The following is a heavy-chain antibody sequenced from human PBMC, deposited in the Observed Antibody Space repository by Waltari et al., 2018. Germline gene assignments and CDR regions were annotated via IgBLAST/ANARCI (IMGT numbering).Heavy chain of an antibody. V-gene: IGHV1-69*04. CDR3: ARSMVTNPSWAFDI. Sequence: QVQLVQSGAEVKKPGSSVKVSCKASGGTFSSYAISWVRQAPGQGREWLGGIIPILGIANYAQKFQGRVTITADESTSTAYMELSSLRSEDTAVYYCARSMVTNPSWAFDIWGQGTMVTVSS. D-gene: IGHD4-17*01. CDR1: GGTFSSYA. J-gene: IGHJ3*02. CDR2: IIPILGIA.